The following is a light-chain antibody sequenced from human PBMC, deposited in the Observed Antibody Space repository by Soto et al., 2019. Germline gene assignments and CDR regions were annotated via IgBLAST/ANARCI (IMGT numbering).Light chain of an antibody. CDR2: DAS. Sequence: DVQMTQSPGALSASVGGGVTITFRASQTISSWLAWYQQKPGKAPKLLIYDASSLESGVPSRFSGSGSGTEFTLTISSLQPDDFATYYCQQFFGPGTKVDIK. CDR1: QTISSW. CDR3: QQF. J-gene: IGKJ3*01. V-gene: IGKV1-5*01.